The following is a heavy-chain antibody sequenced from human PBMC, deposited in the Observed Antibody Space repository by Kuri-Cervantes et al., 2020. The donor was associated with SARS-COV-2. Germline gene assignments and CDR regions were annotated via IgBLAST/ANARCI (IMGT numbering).Heavy chain of an antibody. CDR3: ARGTHYIPLIFGVVWGAFDI. Sequence: SETLSLTCTVSGGSISSHYWSWIRQPAGKGLEWIGRIYTSGSTNYNPSLKSRVTMSVDTSKNQFSLKLSSVTAADTAVYYCARGTHYIPLIFGVVWGAFDIWGQGTMVTVSS. CDR2: IYTSGST. D-gene: IGHD3-3*01. V-gene: IGHV4-4*07. J-gene: IGHJ3*02. CDR1: GGSISSHY.